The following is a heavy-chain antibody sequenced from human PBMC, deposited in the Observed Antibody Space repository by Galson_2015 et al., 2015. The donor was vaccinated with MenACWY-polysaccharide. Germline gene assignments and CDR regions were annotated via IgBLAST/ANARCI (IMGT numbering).Heavy chain of an antibody. D-gene: IGHD6-13*01. CDR2: SGSGGGL. J-gene: IGHJ4*02. CDR1: GFSFSANG. V-gene: IGHV3-23*01. Sequence: SLRLSCAASGFSFSANGMSWVRQAPGRGLEWVSGSGSGGGLYYEESEKGGCTVSRDNSKNTMDLQMNNMRAEDTAVYYCAKVGPRSSWSMGIDYWGQGTLVTVSS. CDR3: AKVGPRSSWSMGIDY.